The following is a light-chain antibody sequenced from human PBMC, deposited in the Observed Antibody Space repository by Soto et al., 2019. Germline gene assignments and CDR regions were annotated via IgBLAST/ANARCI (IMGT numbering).Light chain of an antibody. V-gene: IGLV2-14*01. Sequence: QSVLTQPASVSGSPGQSITISCTGTSSDVGGYNYVSWYQQHPGKAPKLMIYDVSNRPSGVSNRFSGSKSGNTASLTISGLQAEDEADYYCSSYTSSIYVFGTGTKVTAL. CDR3: SSYTSSIYV. CDR1: SSDVGGYNY. CDR2: DVS. J-gene: IGLJ1*01.